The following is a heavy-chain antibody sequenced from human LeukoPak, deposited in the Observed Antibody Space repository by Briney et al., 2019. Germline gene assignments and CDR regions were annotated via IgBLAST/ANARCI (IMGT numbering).Heavy chain of an antibody. Sequence: GGSLRLSCAASGFTFSNSWMSWIRQAPGQGLEWVANIKQDGSEKYYVDSVKGRFTISRDNARNSLYLQMNSLRDEDTAVYYCARGGVVGALGEGYYFDYWGQGTLATVSS. CDR2: IKQDGSEK. J-gene: IGHJ4*02. D-gene: IGHD1-26*01. CDR3: ARGGVVGALGEGYYFDY. V-gene: IGHV3-7*02. CDR1: GFTFSNSW.